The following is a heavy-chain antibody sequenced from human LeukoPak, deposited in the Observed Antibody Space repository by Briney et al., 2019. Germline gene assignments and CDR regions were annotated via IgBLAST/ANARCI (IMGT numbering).Heavy chain of an antibody. CDR2: ISAYNGNT. D-gene: IGHD3-10*01. CDR3: ATEFPGYYGMDV. V-gene: IGHV1-18*01. CDR1: GYTFTSYG. J-gene: IGHJ6*02. Sequence: ASVKVSCKASGYTFTSYGISWVRQAPGQGLEWMGWISAYNGNTNYAQKLQGRVTMTEDTSTDTAYMELSGLRSEDTAVYYCATEFPGYYGMDVWGQGTTVTVSS.